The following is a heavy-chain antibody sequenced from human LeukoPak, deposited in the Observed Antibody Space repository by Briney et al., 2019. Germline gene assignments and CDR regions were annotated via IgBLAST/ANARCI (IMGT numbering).Heavy chain of an antibody. D-gene: IGHD2-8*02. CDR1: GFTFGNYW. CDR3: TREQEDCTGTTCQRAFDV. V-gene: IGHV3-74*01. J-gene: IGHJ3*01. Sequence: GGSLRLSCAASGFTFGNYWINWVRQAPGKGLVWVSRVHSDGSITNYADSVKGRFSIYRDSAKNTLYLQMSSLRSEDTGVYYCTREQEDCTGTTCQRAFDVWGQGTLVTVS. CDR2: VHSDGSIT.